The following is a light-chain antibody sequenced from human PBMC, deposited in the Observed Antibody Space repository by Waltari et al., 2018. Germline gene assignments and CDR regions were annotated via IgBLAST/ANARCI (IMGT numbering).Light chain of an antibody. Sequence: QSVLTQPPAASGTPGPRVTISCAGRSTNPGSHNVSWFQQLPGTTPKLLISRNNQRPSGVPDRFSGSKSGTSASLAISGLRSEDEADYYCAAWDDSLSGYVVFGGGTKLTVL. CDR1: STNPGSHN. CDR2: RNN. J-gene: IGLJ2*01. CDR3: AAWDDSLSGYVV. V-gene: IGLV1-47*01.